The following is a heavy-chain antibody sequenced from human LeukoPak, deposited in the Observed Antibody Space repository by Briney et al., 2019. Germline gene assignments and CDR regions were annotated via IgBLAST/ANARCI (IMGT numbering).Heavy chain of an antibody. J-gene: IGHJ5*02. D-gene: IGHD3-10*01. Sequence: GGTLRLSCAASGFTFSDYYMNWIRQAPGKGLECVSYISRSGSTISYADSVKGRFTISRDNAKNSLYLQMNSLRAEDTAVYFCARDASPAAYNGNWFDPWGQGTLVAVSS. CDR1: GFTFSDYY. CDR2: ISRSGSTI. CDR3: ARDASPAAYNGNWFDP. V-gene: IGHV3-11*01.